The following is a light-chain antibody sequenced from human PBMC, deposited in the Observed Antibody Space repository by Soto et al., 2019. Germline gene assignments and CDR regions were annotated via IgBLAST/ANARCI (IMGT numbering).Light chain of an antibody. CDR2: KAS. V-gene: IGKV1-5*03. CDR3: QHYNSYSEA. J-gene: IGKJ1*01. Sequence: DIQMTQSPSTLSGSVGDRVTITCRASQTISSWLVSYQQKPGKDPKLLIFKASTLKSGVPSRFSGSGSGTEFTLTISSLQPDDFATYYCQHYNSYSEAFGQGTKVELK. CDR1: QTISSW.